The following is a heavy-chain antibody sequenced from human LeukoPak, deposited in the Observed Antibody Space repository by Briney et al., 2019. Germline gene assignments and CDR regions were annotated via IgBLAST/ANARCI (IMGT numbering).Heavy chain of an antibody. CDR2: ISSSSSYI. CDR1: GFTSSSYS. J-gene: IGHJ4*02. Sequence: GGSLRLSCAASGFTSSSYSMNWVRQAPGKGLEWVSSISSSSSYIYYADSVKGRFTNSRDNAKNSLYLQMNSLRAEDTAVYYCARAGSSSPLIDYWGQGTLVTVSS. V-gene: IGHV3-21*01. D-gene: IGHD6-6*01. CDR3: ARAGSSSPLIDY.